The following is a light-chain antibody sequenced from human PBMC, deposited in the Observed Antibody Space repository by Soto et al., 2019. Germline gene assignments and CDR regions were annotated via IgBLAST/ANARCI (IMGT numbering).Light chain of an antibody. Sequence: SYELTQSHSVSVATAQMARITCGGNNIGCKALHCYQQKPGQDPVLVIYSDTNRPSGIPERLSGSNPGNTATLIISRIEAGDEADYHCQVWHSSSDHVVFGGGTKLTVL. CDR2: SDT. J-gene: IGLJ2*01. V-gene: IGLV3-12*02. CDR3: QVWHSSSDHVV. CDR1: NIGCKA.